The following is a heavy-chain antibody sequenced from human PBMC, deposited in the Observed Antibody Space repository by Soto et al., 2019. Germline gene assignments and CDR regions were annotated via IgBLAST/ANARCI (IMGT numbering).Heavy chain of an antibody. J-gene: IGHJ6*02. D-gene: IGHD2-2*01. V-gene: IGHV3-23*01. CDR3: AKGSVVGADYSYGMDV. Sequence: LRLSCAAAGFTFSSYGMSWVRQAPGKGLEWVSAVSGSGGSVYYADSVRGRFTISRDNSKNTLYLQVNSLRAEDTAIYYCAKGSVVGADYSYGMDVWGQGTMVTVSS. CDR2: VSGSGGSV. CDR1: GFTFSSYG.